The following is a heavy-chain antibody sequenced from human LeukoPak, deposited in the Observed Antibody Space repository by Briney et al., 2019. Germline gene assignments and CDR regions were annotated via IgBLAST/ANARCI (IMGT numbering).Heavy chain of an antibody. Sequence: GGSLRLSCAASGFTFSSYGMHWVRQAPGKGLEWVAVIWYDGSNKYYADSVKGRFTISRDNSKNTLYLQMNSLRAEDTAVYYCARDRGGYYGSGSYRPGGMDVWGKGTTVTVSS. CDR3: ARDRGGYYGSGSYRPGGMDV. V-gene: IGHV3-33*01. J-gene: IGHJ6*04. CDR1: GFTFSSYG. D-gene: IGHD3-10*01. CDR2: IWYDGSNK.